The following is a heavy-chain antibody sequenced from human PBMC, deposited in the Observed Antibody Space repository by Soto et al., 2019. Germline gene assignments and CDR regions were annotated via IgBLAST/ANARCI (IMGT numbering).Heavy chain of an antibody. CDR2: ISAYNGNT. Sequence: QVQLVQSGAEVKKPGASVKVSCTASGYTFTSYGIRWVRQAPGQGLEWMGWISAYNGNTNYAQKLQGRVTMTTDTSTSTAHMALRSLRSDDTAVYYCARSGYSSGWYTARHFDYWGQGTLVTVSS. D-gene: IGHD6-19*01. V-gene: IGHV1-18*01. J-gene: IGHJ4*02. CDR1: GYTFTSYG. CDR3: ARSGYSSGWYTARHFDY.